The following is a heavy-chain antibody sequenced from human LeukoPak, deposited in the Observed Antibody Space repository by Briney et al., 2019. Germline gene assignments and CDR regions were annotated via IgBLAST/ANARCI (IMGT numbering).Heavy chain of an antibody. CDR3: ASVRGLGVITPYLDY. CDR1: GSSINSDH. D-gene: IGHD3-16*02. J-gene: IGHJ4*02. V-gene: IGHV4-59*08. CDR2: ISYTGST. Sequence: SETLSLTCTVSGSSINSDHWSWIRQPPGKGLEWIGCISYTGSTHYNPSLKSRVTILVDTSKNHFSLKLSSVTAADTAVYYCASVRGLGVITPYLDYWGQGTLVTVSS.